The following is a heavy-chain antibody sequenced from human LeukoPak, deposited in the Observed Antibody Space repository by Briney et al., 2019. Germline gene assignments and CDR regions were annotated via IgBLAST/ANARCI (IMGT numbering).Heavy chain of an antibody. CDR3: ARLGSSGSAQYFQD. J-gene: IGHJ1*01. CDR2: IYTSGTT. D-gene: IGHD6-19*01. CDR1: GDPISSYY. Sequence: PSETLSLTRTVSGDPISSYYWSWIRQPAGKGLEWIGRIYTSGTTNYNSSLKRRLTMSVDTSKNQFSLKLSSVTAADTAVYYCARLGSSGSAQYFQDWGQGTLVTVSS. V-gene: IGHV4-4*07.